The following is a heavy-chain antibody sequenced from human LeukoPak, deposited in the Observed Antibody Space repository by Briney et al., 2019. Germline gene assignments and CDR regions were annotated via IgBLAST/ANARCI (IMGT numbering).Heavy chain of an antibody. D-gene: IGHD4-11*01. CDR3: ARSQLQLDYYGMDV. CDR1: GGSFTGYY. V-gene: IGHV4-34*01. CDR2: INHSGST. Sequence: KPSETLSLTCAAYGGSFTGYYWSWIRPPPGTGLEWIGEINHSGSTNYNPSLKSRVTISVDTSKNQFSLKLSSMTAADTAVYYCARSQLQLDYYGMDVWGQGTTVTVSS. J-gene: IGHJ6*02.